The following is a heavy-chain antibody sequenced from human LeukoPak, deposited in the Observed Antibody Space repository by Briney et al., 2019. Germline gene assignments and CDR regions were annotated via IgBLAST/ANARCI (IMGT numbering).Heavy chain of an antibody. CDR2: INPNSGGT. J-gene: IGHJ3*02. CDR3: ARSGDSSFDAFDI. D-gene: IGHD3-22*01. V-gene: IGHV1-2*02. CDR1: GGTFSSYT. Sequence: GASVKVSCKASGGTFSSYTITWVRQAPGQGLEWMGWINPNSGGTNYAQKFQGRVTMTRDTSISTAYMELSRLRSDDTAVYYCARSGDSSFDAFDIWGQGTMVTVSS.